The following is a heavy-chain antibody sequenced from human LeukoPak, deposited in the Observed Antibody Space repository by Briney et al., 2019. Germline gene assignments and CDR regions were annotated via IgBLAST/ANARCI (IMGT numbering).Heavy chain of an antibody. V-gene: IGHV1-2*02. J-gene: IGHJ4*02. CDR2: INPNGGGT. CDR1: GYTFTGYY. Sequence: ASVKVSCKASGYTFTGYYMHWVRQAPGQGLEWMGWINPNGGGTKYAQKFQGRVTMTRDTSISTAYMELSRLRSDDTAVYYCARAGVLAGGRIVGATMSKDYWGQGTLVTVSS. D-gene: IGHD1-26*01. CDR3: ARAGVLAGGRIVGATMSKDY.